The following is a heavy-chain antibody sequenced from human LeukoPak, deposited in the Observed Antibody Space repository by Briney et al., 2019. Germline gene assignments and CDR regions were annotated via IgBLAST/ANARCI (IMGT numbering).Heavy chain of an antibody. D-gene: IGHD2-15*01. CDR1: GGSISSYY. V-gene: IGHV4-59*01. CDR2: IYYSGST. J-gene: IGHJ4*02. CDR3: ARIHRYCSGGACYVLDN. Sequence: SETLSLTCTVSGGSISSYYWSWIRQHPGKGLEWIGYIYYSGSTNYNPSLKSRVTISVDTSKNQFSLKLSSVTAADTAVYYCARIHRYCSGGACYVLDNWGQGTLITVSS.